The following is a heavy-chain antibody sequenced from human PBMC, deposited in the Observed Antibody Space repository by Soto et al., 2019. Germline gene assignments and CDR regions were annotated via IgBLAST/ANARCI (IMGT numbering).Heavy chain of an antibody. Sequence: QVQLQESGPGLVKPSETLSLTCTVSGGSLSSYYWSWIRQPPGKGLVWIGYIYYCRITYYNPSLKSRVTISVDTSKNQCSLKLSSVTAADTAVFYCARTKGQWLDYTFDIWGQGTMVTVSS. CDR1: GGSLSSYY. D-gene: IGHD6-19*01. J-gene: IGHJ3*02. V-gene: IGHV4-59*01. CDR2: IYYCRIT. CDR3: ARTKGQWLDYTFDI.